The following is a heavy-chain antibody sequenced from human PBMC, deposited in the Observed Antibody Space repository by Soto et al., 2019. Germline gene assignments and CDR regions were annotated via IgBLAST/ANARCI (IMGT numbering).Heavy chain of an antibody. CDR3: ARGWGSSGFGY. CDR1: GGSISSGGYS. V-gene: IGHV4-30-2*01. CDR2: IYHSGRT. D-gene: IGHD6-19*01. Sequence: QLQLQESGSGLVKPSQTLSLTCAVSGGSISSGGYSWSWIRQPPGKGLEWIGYIYHSGRTYYNPSLKSRVTISVDRSKNQFSLKLSSGIAADTAGYYCARGWGSSGFGYWGQGTLVTVSS. J-gene: IGHJ4*02.